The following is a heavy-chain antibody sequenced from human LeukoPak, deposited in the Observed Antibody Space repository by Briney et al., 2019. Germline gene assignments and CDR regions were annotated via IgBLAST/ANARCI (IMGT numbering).Heavy chain of an antibody. D-gene: IGHD3-10*01. J-gene: IGHJ4*02. V-gene: IGHV4-59*11. CDR3: ARETKDYGSGSYYKRTFDY. CDR1: GVSIISHY. CDR2: IYHSGST. Sequence: SETLSFTCTVSGVSIISHYWSWIRQPPGKGLEWIGYIYHSGSTNYNPSLKSRVTISVDTSKNQFSLKLSSVTAADTAVYYCARETKDYGSGSYYKRTFDYWGQGTLVTVSS.